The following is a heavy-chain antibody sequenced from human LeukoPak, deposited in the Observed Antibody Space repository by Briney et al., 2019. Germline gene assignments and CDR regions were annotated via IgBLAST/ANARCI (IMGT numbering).Heavy chain of an antibody. Sequence: PGGSLRLSCSASGFIFSSYAMHWVRQAPGKELKYVSGISSNGGSTYYADSAKGRFTISRDNSKNTLYLQMSSLRAEDTAVYYCGPFDFWGQGTLVTVSS. CDR3: GPFDF. J-gene: IGHJ4*02. V-gene: IGHV3-64D*06. CDR1: GFIFSSYA. CDR2: ISSNGGST.